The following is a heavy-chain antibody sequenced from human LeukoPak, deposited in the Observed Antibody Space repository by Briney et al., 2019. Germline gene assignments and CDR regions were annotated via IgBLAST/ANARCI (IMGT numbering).Heavy chain of an antibody. CDR3: ARDDGGYGSGSHYYFYSMDV. Sequence: GGSLRLSCAASGFTFSRYAMHWVRQAPGKGLQFVSAISTSGGSTSYANSVRGRFTISRDNSKNTLHLQMGSLGAEDMAVHYCARDDGGYGSGSHYYFYSMDVWGQGTTVTVSS. V-gene: IGHV3-64*01. CDR2: ISTSGGST. D-gene: IGHD3-10*01. J-gene: IGHJ6*02. CDR1: GFTFSRYA.